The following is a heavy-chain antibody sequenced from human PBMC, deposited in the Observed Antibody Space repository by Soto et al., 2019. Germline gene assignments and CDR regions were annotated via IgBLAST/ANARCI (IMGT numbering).Heavy chain of an antibody. D-gene: IGHD1-26*01. CDR2: LTSRGTT. CDR1: GVRFSDYS. J-gene: IGHJ4*02. CDR3: SKRATQVPTTGNYFDC. Sequence: EVQLLESGGGLVQPGGSLRLSCAAAGVRFSDYSMTWVRQAPGRGLEWDSTLTSRGTTFYADSVKGRFTISRDNPKNKLPLQMHRLRTEDTALYSWSKRATQVPTTGNYFDCWGQGTLVTDSS. V-gene: IGHV3-23*01.